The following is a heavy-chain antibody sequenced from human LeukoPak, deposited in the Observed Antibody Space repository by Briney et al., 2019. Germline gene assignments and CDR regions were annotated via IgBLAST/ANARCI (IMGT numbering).Heavy chain of an antibody. CDR1: GGSISSGGYY. V-gene: IGHV4-31*03. Sequence: SQTLSLTCTVSGGSISSGGYYWSWIRQHPGKGLEWIGYIYYSGSTYYNPSLKSRVTISVDTSKNQFSLKLSSVTAADTAVYYCARFSDWVGGYYFDYWGQGTLVIVSS. CDR2: IYYSGST. J-gene: IGHJ4*02. D-gene: IGHD3-10*01. CDR3: ARFSDWVGGYYFDY.